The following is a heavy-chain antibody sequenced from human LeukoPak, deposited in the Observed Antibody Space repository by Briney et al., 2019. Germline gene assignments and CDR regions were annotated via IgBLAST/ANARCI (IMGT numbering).Heavy chain of an antibody. CDR2: IYYSGST. V-gene: IGHV4-30-4*01. CDR3: ARLRYRPRSANFYYYYGMDV. CDR1: GGSISSGDYY. J-gene: IGHJ6*02. D-gene: IGHD3-9*01. Sequence: PSQTLSLTCTVSGGSISSGDYYWSWIRQPPGKGLEWIGYIYYSGSTYYNPSLKSRVTISVDTSKNQFSLKLSSVTAADTAVYYCARLRYRPRSANFYYYYGMDVWGQGTTVTVSS.